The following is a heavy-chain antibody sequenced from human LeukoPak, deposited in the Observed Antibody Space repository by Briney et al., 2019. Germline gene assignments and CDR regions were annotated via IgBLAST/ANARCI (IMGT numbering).Heavy chain of an antibody. CDR3: ARLLPTKAAAGTVNDY. Sequence: PSETLSLTCTVSGGSISSSSYYWGWIRQPPGKGLEGIGSIYYSGSTYYNPSPKSRVTISVDTSKNQFSLKLSSVTAADTAVYYCARLLPTKAAAGTVNDYWGQGTLVTVSS. CDR1: GGSISSSSYY. V-gene: IGHV4-39*01. J-gene: IGHJ4*02. CDR2: IYYSGST. D-gene: IGHD6-13*01.